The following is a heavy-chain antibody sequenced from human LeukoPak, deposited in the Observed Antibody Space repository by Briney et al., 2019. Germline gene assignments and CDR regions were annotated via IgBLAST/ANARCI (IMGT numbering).Heavy chain of an antibody. V-gene: IGHV3-30-3*01. J-gene: IGHJ6*02. CDR2: ISYDGSNK. D-gene: IGHD1-1*01. Sequence: GGSLRLSCAASGFTFSSYAMHWVRQAPGKGLGWVAVISYDGSNKYYADSVKGRFTISRDNSKNTLYLQMNSLRAEDTAVYYCARDGARLEPHYGMDVWGQGTTVTVSS. CDR3: ARDGARLEPHYGMDV. CDR1: GFTFSSYA.